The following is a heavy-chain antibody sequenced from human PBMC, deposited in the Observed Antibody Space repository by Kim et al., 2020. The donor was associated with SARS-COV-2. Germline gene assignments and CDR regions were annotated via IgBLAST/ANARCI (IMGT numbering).Heavy chain of an antibody. CDR3: ARYPPEDQGLDI. V-gene: IGHV6-1*01. Sequence: SQTLSLTCAISVDSVSNNGDAWNWIRLSPSRGLEWLGRTYYRSKWYNDYAESVKSRLTDNPDTAKNQFSLHLESVTPEDTAIYDCARYPPEDQGLDIWGQ. CDR1: VDSVSNNGDA. D-gene: IGHD2-15*01. CDR2: TYYRSKWYN. J-gene: IGHJ3*02.